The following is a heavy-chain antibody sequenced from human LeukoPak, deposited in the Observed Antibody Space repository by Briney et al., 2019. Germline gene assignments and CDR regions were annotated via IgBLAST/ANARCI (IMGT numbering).Heavy chain of an antibody. CDR2: IYYSGST. J-gene: IGHJ4*02. Sequence: SETLSLTCTVSRGSISSYYGSWIRQPPGQGLEWIGYIYYSGSTDYNPSLKMRVNISVDTSKNQFSLKLSSVTAADTAVYYCARVRVSSGSHPWYFDYWGQGTLVTVSS. CDR3: ARVRVSSGSHPWYFDY. V-gene: IGHV4-59*01. D-gene: IGHD3-22*01. CDR1: RGSISSYY.